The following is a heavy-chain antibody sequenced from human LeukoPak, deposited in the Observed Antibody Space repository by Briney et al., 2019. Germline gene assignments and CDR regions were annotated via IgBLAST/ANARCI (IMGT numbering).Heavy chain of an antibody. D-gene: IGHD3-16*02. CDR2: SGTRSGTK. CDR3: LLQMTYGELSDPDF. V-gene: IGHV3-21*01. Sequence: GGSLRLSCAASGFTLSSLAMHWVRQAPGKGLEWVSSSGTRSGTKYYAASVMGRFTISRDSAMNSVSLQINSLRAEDTAVYYCLLQMTYGELSDPDFRGQGTLVTVSS. J-gene: IGHJ4*02. CDR1: GFTLSSLA.